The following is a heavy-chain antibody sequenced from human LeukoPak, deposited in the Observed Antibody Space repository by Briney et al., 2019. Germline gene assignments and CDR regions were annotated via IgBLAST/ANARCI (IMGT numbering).Heavy chain of an antibody. CDR3: VREDNSPYKNFDH. CDR2: INPAGTIT. D-gene: IGHD1-1*01. V-gene: IGHV1-46*01. CDR1: GFTFSSYW. J-gene: IGHJ4*02. Sequence: ASVMVSCKASGFTFSSYWMHWVRQAPGQGLEWLGLINPAGTITVFARKFQGRATVTRDTSANTVYMALNTLTSEDTAVYYCVREDNSPYKNFDHWGQGTLVTVSS.